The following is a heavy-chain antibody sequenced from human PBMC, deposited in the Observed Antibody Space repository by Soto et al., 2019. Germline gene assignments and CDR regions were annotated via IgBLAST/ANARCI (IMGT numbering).Heavy chain of an antibody. CDR1: GGTFSSYA. J-gene: IGHJ6*02. D-gene: IGHD4-17*01. CDR2: IIPIFGTA. V-gene: IGHV1-69*06. CDR3: ARDRDYGDYGAYYYGMDV. Sequence: GASVKVSCKASGGTFSSYAISWVGQAPGQGLEWMGGIIPIFGTANYAQKFQGRVTITADKSTSTAYMELSSLRSEDTAVYYCARDRDYGDYGAYYYGMDVWGQGTTVTVSS.